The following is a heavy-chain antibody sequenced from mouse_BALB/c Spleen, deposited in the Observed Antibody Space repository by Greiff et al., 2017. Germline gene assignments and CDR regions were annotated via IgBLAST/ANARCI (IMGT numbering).Heavy chain of an antibody. D-gene: IGHD1-1*01. CDR3: ARGGYYGSSWFAY. Sequence: QVQLQQPGAELVKPGASVKLSCKASGYTFTSYWMHWVKQRPGQGLEWIGEINPSNGRTNYNEKFKSKATLTVDKSSSTAYMQLSSLTSEDSAVYYCARGGYYGSSWFAYWGQGTLVTVSA. CDR2: INPSNGRT. J-gene: IGHJ3*01. V-gene: IGHV1S81*02. CDR1: GYTFTSYW.